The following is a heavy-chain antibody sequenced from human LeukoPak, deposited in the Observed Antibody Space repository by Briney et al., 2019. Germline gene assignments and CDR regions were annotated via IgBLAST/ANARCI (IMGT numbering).Heavy chain of an antibody. CDR1: GDSISSTTYN. D-gene: IGHD2-15*01. Sequence: SETLSLTCTVSGDSISSTTYNWGWIRQPPGKGLEWIGSIYYTGITYYNPSLKSRVTMSVDTSENQSSLNLNSVTAADTAVYHCARGFRYCSGGSCYPGVNWFDPWGQGTLVTVSS. CDR2: IYYTGIT. J-gene: IGHJ5*02. CDR3: ARGFRYCSGGSCYPGVNWFDP. V-gene: IGHV4-39*01.